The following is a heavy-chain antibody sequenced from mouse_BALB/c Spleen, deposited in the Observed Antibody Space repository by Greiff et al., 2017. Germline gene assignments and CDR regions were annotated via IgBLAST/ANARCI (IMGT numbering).Heavy chain of an antibody. CDR2: IWGDGST. CDR1: GFSLTGYG. D-gene: IGHD1-1*01. V-gene: IGHV2-6-7*02. J-gene: IGHJ1*01. CDR3: ARAVYGRSYDWYFDV. Sequence: VKLQESGPGLVAPSQSLSITCTVSGFSLTGYGVNWVRQPPGKGLEWLGMIWGDGSTDYNSALKSRLSISKDNSKSQVFLKMNSLQTDDTARYYCARAVYGRSYDWYFDVWGEGTTVTVSS.